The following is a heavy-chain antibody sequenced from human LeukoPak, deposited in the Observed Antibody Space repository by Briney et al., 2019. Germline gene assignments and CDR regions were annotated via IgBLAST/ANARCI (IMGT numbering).Heavy chain of an antibody. Sequence: SETLSLTCTVSGGSISSGDYYWSWIRQPPGKGLEWIGYIYYSGSTYYNPSLKSRVTISVDTSKNQFSLKLSPVTAADTAVYYCARDQIAAAGANWFDPWGQGTLVTVSS. V-gene: IGHV4-30-4*01. CDR1: GGSISSGDYY. CDR2: IYYSGST. CDR3: ARDQIAAAGANWFDP. J-gene: IGHJ5*02. D-gene: IGHD6-13*01.